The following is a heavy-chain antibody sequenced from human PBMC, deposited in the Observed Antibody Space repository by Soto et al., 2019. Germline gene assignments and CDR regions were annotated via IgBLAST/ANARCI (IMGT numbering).Heavy chain of an antibody. CDR1: GFTFSSYA. CDR3: ARATSIWGYDLVSYFDY. J-gene: IGHJ4*02. Sequence: QVQLVESGGGVVQPGRSLRLSCAASGFTFSSYAMHWVRQAPGKGLEWVAVISYDGSNKYYADSVKGRFTISRDNSKKSLYLQMSSLRAEDTAVYYCARATSIWGYDLVSYFDYWGQGTLVTVSS. V-gene: IGHV3-30-3*01. D-gene: IGHD5-12*01. CDR2: ISYDGSNK.